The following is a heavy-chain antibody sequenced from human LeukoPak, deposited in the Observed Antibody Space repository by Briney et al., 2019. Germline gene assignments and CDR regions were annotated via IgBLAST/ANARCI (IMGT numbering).Heavy chain of an antibody. CDR1: GYTFTSYD. V-gene: IGHV1-8*01. CDR2: MNPNSGNT. D-gene: IGHD6-19*01. CDR3: AREGRRQWLVGHNWFDP. Sequence: ASVKVSCKASGYTFTSYDINWVRQATGQGLEWMGWMNPNSGNTGYAQKFQGRVTMTRNTSISTAYMELSSLRSEDTAVYYCAREGRRQWLVGHNWFDPWGQGTLVTVSS. J-gene: IGHJ5*02.